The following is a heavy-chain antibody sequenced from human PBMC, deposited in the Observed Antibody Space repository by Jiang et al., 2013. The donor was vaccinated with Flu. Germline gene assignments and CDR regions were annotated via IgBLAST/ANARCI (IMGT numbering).Heavy chain of an antibody. CDR3: ARDATMTTVTAPLLCMDV. CDR2: INPNSGGT. CDR1: GYTFTGYY. V-gene: IGHV1-2*02. D-gene: IGHD4-17*01. Sequence: QSGAEVKKPGASVKVSCKASGYTFTGYYMHWVRQAPGQGLEWMGWINPNSGGTNYAQKFQGRVTMTRDTSISTAYMELSRLRSDDTAVYYCARDATMTTVTAPLLCMDVWGQGTTVTVSS. J-gene: IGHJ6*02.